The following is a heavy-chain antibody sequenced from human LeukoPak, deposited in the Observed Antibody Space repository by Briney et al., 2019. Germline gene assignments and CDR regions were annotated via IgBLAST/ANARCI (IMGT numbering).Heavy chain of an antibody. J-gene: IGHJ6*03. D-gene: IGHD6-13*01. CDR3: TRDLRGIAAAGRRYYYYYMDV. CDR2: IRSKAYGGTT. V-gene: IGHV3-49*04. Sequence: GGSLRLSCAASGFTFSSYWMTWVRQAPGKGLEWVGFIRSKAYGGTTEYAASVKGRFTISRDDSKSIAYLQMNSLKTEDTAVYYCTRDLRGIAAAGRRYYYYYMDVWGKGTTVTVSS. CDR1: GFTFSSYW.